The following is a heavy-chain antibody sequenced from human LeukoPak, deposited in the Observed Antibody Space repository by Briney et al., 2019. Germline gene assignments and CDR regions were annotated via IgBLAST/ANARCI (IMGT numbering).Heavy chain of an antibody. Sequence: PSETLSLTCTISGGSISRYYWSWIRQPPGKGLEWIGYIYYSGSTNYNPSLKSRVTISVDTSKNQFSLKLSSVTAADTAVYYCARAIRYEAFDIWGQGTMVTVSS. D-gene: IGHD3-3*02. CDR2: IYYSGST. V-gene: IGHV4-59*01. J-gene: IGHJ3*02. CDR1: GGSISRYY. CDR3: ARAIRYEAFDI.